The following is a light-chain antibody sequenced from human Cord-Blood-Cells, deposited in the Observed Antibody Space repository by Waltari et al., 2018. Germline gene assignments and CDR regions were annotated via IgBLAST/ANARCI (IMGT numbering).Light chain of an antibody. Sequence: SVLTQPPSVSGAPGHRVTISCPGSSSTTGAGYDVPWYQQLPGTAPKLLIYGNSNRPSGVPDRFSGSKSGTSASLAITGLQAEDEADYYCQSYDSSLSGYVFGTGTKVTVL. J-gene: IGLJ1*01. CDR2: GNS. V-gene: IGLV1-40*01. CDR1: SSTTGAGYD. CDR3: QSYDSSLSGYV.